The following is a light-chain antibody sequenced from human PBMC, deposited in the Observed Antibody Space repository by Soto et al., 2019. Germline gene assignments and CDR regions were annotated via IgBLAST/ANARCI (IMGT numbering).Light chain of an antibody. V-gene: IGKV1-9*01. CDR1: QGISSF. CDR2: AAS. J-gene: IGKJ1*01. CDR3: QHYNSYSEA. Sequence: IQLTQSPSSLSASVGDSVTITCRASQGISSFLAWYQQKPGKAPKLLIYAASTLQSGVPSRFSGSGSGTDFTLTISSLQPDDFATYYCQHYNSYSEAFGQGTKVDIK.